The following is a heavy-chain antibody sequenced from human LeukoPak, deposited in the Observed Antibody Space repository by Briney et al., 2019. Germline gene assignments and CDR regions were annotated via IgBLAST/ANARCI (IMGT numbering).Heavy chain of an antibody. Sequence: PSETLSLTCTVSGGSISRYYWSWIRQPAGKGLEWIGRISTSGSPKYDPSLKSRVTMSVDTSKNQFSLSLTSVTAADTAVYYCAREGRSSTPGYWGQGSLVTVSS. J-gene: IGHJ4*02. CDR2: ISTSGSP. CDR3: AREGRSSTPGY. CDR1: GGSISRYY. D-gene: IGHD2-15*01. V-gene: IGHV4-4*07.